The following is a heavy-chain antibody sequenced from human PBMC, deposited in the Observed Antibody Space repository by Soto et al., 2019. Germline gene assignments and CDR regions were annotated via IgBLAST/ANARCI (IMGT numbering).Heavy chain of an antibody. CDR3: ARQKETYYDFWSGYYAARTYYYYYGMDV. CDR2: IWYDGSNK. J-gene: IGHJ6*02. Sequence: QVQLVESGGGVVQPGRSLRLSCAASGFTFSSYGMHWVRQAPGKGLEWVAVIWYDGSNKYYADSVKGRFTISRDNSKNTLYLQMNSLRAEDTAVYYCARQKETYYDFWSGYYAARTYYYYYGMDVWGQGTTVTVSS. CDR1: GFTFSSYG. D-gene: IGHD3-3*01. V-gene: IGHV3-33*01.